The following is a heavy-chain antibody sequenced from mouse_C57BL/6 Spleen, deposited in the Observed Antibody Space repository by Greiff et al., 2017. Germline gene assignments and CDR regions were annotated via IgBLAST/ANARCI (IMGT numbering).Heavy chain of an antibody. CDR2: IDPETGGT. Sequence: QVQLQQSGAELVRPGASVTLSRKASGYTFTDYEMHWVKQTPVHGLEWIGAIDPETGGTAYNQKFKGKAILTADKSSSTAYMELRSLTSEDSAVYYCTRWLLHAMDYWGQGTSVTVSS. J-gene: IGHJ4*01. D-gene: IGHD2-3*01. V-gene: IGHV1-15*01. CDR1: GYTFTDYE. CDR3: TRWLLHAMDY.